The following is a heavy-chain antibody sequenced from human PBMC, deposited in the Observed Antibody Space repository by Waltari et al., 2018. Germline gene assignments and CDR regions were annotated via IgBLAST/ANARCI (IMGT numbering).Heavy chain of an antibody. D-gene: IGHD3-10*01. CDR1: EFTFGRYR. CDR3: ARENYYGSGTYPMDV. J-gene: IGHJ6*04. V-gene: IGHV3-48*02. Sequence: EVQLVESGGGLVQPGGSLRLSCAAREFTFGRYRMNWVRQAPGKGLEWVSYISSSSTTIYYADSVKGRFTISRDNAKNSLYLQMNSLRDEDTAVYYCARENYYGSGTYPMDVWGKGTTVTVSS. CDR2: ISSSSTTI.